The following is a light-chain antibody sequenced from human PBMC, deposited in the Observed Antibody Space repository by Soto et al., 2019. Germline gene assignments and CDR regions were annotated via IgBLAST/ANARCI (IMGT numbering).Light chain of an antibody. J-gene: IGLJ1*01. CDR3: SSYTSSSTLDYV. V-gene: IGLV2-14*01. CDR1: SSDVGGYNY. Sequence: QSVLTQPASVSGSPGQSITISCTGTSSDVGGYNYVSWYQQHPGKAPKLMIYAVTDRPSGVSSRFSGSKSGNTASLTISGLQAEDEADYYCSSYTSSSTLDYVFGTGTKVTVL. CDR2: AVT.